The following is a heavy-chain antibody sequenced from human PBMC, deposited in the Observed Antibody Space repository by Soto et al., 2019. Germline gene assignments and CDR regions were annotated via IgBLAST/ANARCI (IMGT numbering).Heavy chain of an antibody. V-gene: IGHV2-5*02. CDR1: GFSLSTSGVG. D-gene: IGHD6-19*01. CDR3: AHRKVVAGPFDY. CDR2: IYWDDNK. Sequence: SGPTPVNPTQTLTLTCTFSGFSLSTSGVGEGWIRQPPGKALEWLALIYWDDNKRSSPSLKSRLTITKDTSRNQVVLTMTNMDPVDTATYYCAHRKVVAGPFDYWGQGTLVTVSS. J-gene: IGHJ4*02.